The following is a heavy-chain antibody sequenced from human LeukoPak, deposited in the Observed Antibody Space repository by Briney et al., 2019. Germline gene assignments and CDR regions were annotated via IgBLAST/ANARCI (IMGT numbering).Heavy chain of an antibody. V-gene: IGHV4-61*08. CDR2: TFYNGGT. CDR3: ARGSNYFDY. Sequence: SETLSLTCTVSGGSVSSGGYYWSWIRQPPGKTLEWIGYTFYNGGTNYNPSLRSRVTISQDTSRNQFSLKVTSVTAADTAVYYCARGSNYFDYWGPGTLVTVTS. D-gene: IGHD6-6*01. J-gene: IGHJ4*02. CDR1: GGSVSSGGYY.